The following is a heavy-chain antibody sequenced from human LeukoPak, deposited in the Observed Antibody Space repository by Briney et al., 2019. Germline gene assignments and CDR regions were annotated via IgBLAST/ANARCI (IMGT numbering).Heavy chain of an antibody. Sequence: GGSLRLSCAATGFTFVSYAMSWVRQAPGKGLEWVSAISGSGGSTYYADSVKGRFTISRDNSKNTLYLQMNSLRAEDTAVYYCAKVALVGWWSDYWGQGTLVTVSS. J-gene: IGHJ4*02. CDR2: ISGSGGST. CDR1: GFTFVSYA. V-gene: IGHV3-23*01. D-gene: IGHD2-15*01. CDR3: AKVALVGWWSDY.